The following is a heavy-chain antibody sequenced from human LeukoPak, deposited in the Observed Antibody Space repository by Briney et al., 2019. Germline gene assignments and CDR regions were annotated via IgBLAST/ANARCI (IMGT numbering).Heavy chain of an antibody. Sequence: PSETLSLTCTVSGGSIGSYYWSWIRQPPGKGPEWIGYIYYSGSTYYNPSLKSRVTISVDTSKNQFSLKLSSVTAADTAVYYCARNNSGYYYGVWGQGTLVTVSS. D-gene: IGHD3-22*01. V-gene: IGHV4-59*12. CDR3: ARNNSGYYYGV. CDR1: GGSIGSYY. J-gene: IGHJ4*02. CDR2: IYYSGST.